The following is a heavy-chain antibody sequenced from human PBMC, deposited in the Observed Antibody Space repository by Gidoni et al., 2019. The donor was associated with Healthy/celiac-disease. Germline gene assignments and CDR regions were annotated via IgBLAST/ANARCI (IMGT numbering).Heavy chain of an antibody. CDR3: ARDHVGYYYYGMDV. Sequence: QVQLQESGPGLVKPSQTLSLTCTVSGGSISSGGYYWSWIRQHPGKGLEWIGYIYYSGSTYYNPSLKSRVTISVDTSKNQFSLKLSSVTAADTAVYYCARDHVGYYYYGMDVWGQGTTVTVSS. CDR1: GGSISSGGYY. D-gene: IGHD1-26*01. V-gene: IGHV4-31*03. CDR2: IYYSGST. J-gene: IGHJ6*02.